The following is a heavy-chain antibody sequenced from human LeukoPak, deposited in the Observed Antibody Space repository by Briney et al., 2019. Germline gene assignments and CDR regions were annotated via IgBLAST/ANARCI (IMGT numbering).Heavy chain of an antibody. Sequence: GGSLRLSCAVSGFTFSTYWMSWVRQAPGKGLEWVAVISYDGSNKYYADSVKGRFTISRDNSKNTLYLQMNSLRAEDTAVYYCAKGRGTTVTTMAVGYADYWGQGTLVTVSS. CDR1: GFTFSTYW. J-gene: IGHJ4*02. CDR3: AKGRGTTVTTMAVGYADY. V-gene: IGHV3-30*18. D-gene: IGHD4-17*01. CDR2: ISYDGSNK.